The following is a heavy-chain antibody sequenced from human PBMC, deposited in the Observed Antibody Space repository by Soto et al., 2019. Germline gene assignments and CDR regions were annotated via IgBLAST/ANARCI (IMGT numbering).Heavy chain of an antibody. D-gene: IGHD1-1*01. CDR2: ISSNGGST. Sequence: PGGSLRLSCAASGFTFSSYAMHWVRQAPGKGLEYVSAISSNGGSTYYANSVKGRFTISRDNSKNTLYLQMGSLRAEDMAVYYWAGLGTTGLTPRFDIWGQGTMVTVSS. CDR1: GFTFSSYA. J-gene: IGHJ3*02. V-gene: IGHV3-64*01. CDR3: AGLGTTGLTPRFDI.